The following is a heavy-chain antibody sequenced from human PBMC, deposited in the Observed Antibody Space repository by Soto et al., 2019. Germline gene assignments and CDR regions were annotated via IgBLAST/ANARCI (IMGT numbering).Heavy chain of an antibody. CDR2: ISRSGSLN. D-gene: IGHD6-6*01. V-gene: IGHV3-48*02. CDR1: GFSFSDYS. CDR3: ARDLEYSSSWYYYYDLDV. Sequence: GGSLRLSCAASGFSFSDYSMNWVRQAPGKGLEWLSYISRSGSLNYYADSVKGRFTTSRDNAKNSLYLEMNSVRDEDTAMYYCARDLEYSSSWYYYYDLDVWGHGTTVTVSS. J-gene: IGHJ6*02.